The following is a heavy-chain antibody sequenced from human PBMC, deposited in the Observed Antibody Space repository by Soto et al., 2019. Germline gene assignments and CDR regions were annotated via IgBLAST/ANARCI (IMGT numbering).Heavy chain of an antibody. CDR3: ARGAGITQRNYYYYYYYMDV. J-gene: IGHJ6*03. Sequence: QVQLQQWGAGLLKPSETLSLTCAVYGGSFSGYYWSWIRQPPGKGLEWIGEINHSGSTNYNPSLKSRVTISVDTSKNQFSLKLSSVTAADTAVYYCARGAGITQRNYYYYYYYMDVWGKGTTVTVSS. V-gene: IGHV4-34*01. CDR2: INHSGST. D-gene: IGHD1-1*01. CDR1: GGSFSGYY.